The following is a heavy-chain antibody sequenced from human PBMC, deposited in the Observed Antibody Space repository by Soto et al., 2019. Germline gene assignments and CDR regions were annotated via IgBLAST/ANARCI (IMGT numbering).Heavy chain of an antibody. D-gene: IGHD6-19*01. Sequence: EVQLLESGGGLVQPGGSLRLSCAASGFTFSSYAMSWVRQAPGKGLEWVSSITGGGENTHYADSVKGRFTISRDNSKNTLSLQINGLRVDDTAVYHCAKGRIAVAAPFNWFDPWGQGTLVTVSS. CDR3: AKGRIAVAAPFNWFDP. CDR1: GFTFSSYA. CDR2: ITGGGENT. V-gene: IGHV3-23*01. J-gene: IGHJ5*02.